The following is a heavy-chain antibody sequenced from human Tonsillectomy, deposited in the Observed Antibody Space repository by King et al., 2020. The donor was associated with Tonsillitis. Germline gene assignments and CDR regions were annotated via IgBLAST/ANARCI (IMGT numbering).Heavy chain of an antibody. CDR1: GDSLTSGGYF. V-gene: IGHV4-31*03. CDR2: IYHSGPT. J-gene: IGHJ4*02. CDR3: ARNRDYGDYVDF. D-gene: IGHD4-17*01. Sequence: VQLRELGPGLVRPSQTLSLICSVSGDSLTSGGYFWSWIRQHPDKGLEWIGSIYHSGPTYHTPSLRSRLFMSVDTSKNQFSLRLTSVTAADTAVYYCARNRDYGDYVDFWGQGTLVAVSS.